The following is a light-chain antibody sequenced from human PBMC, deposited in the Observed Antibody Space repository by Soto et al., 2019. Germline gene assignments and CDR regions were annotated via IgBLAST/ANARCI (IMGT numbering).Light chain of an antibody. V-gene: IGLV2-11*01. J-gene: IGLJ1*01. CDR2: DVN. Sequence: QSALTQPRSVSGSPGQSVTISCTGTSXDVGGYNYVSWYQQHPGKAPKLIIYDVNRRPSGVPDRCSGSKSGNTASLTISGLQAEDEADYYCCSYAGSYTYVFGTGTKVTVL. CDR3: CSYAGSYTYV. CDR1: SXDVGGYNY.